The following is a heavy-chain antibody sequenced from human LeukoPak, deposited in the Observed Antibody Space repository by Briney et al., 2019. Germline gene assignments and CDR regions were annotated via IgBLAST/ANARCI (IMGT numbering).Heavy chain of an antibody. D-gene: IGHD6-13*01. CDR1: GGSFSGYY. CDR3: ARCIAADAPHAFDI. J-gene: IGHJ3*02. V-gene: IGHV4-34*01. Sequence: PSETLSLTCAVYGGSFSGYYWSWIRQPPGKGLEWIGEINHSGSTNYNPSLKSRVTISVDTSKNQFSLKLSSVTAADTAVYYCARCIAADAPHAFDIWGQGTMVTVSS. CDR2: INHSGST.